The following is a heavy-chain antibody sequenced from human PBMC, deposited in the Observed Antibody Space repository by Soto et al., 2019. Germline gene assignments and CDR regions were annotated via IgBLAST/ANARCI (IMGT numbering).Heavy chain of an antibody. Sequence: SETLSLTCTVSGGSISSYYWSWIRQPPGKGLEWIGYIYYSGSTYYNPSLKSRVTISVDTSKNQFSLKLSSVTAADTAVYYCARDSSGYPALLDYWGQGTLVTVSS. D-gene: IGHD3-22*01. J-gene: IGHJ4*02. CDR1: GGSISSYY. CDR3: ARDSSGYPALLDY. V-gene: IGHV4-59*12. CDR2: IYYSGST.